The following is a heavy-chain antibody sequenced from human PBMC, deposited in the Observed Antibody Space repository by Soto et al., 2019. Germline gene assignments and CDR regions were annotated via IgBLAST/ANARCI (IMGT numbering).Heavy chain of an antibody. D-gene: IGHD3-10*01. J-gene: IGHJ4*02. CDR1: GDTFTFYS. CDR3: ASSYGSGYRAFDY. Sequence: QVQLVQSGAEVKRPGSSVKVSCKASGDTFTFYSINWVRQAPGLGLEWMGRINPILSMSNYAQRFQGRVTRTAEKSMSTDSMDRRSLRSEDTAIYYCASSYGSGYRAFDYWGQGALVTVSS. V-gene: IGHV1-69*02. CDR2: INPILSMS.